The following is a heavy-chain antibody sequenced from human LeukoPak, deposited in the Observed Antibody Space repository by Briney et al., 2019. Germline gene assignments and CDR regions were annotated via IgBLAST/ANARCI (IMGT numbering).Heavy chain of an antibody. Sequence: GSLRLSCAASGFTFSNAWMSWVRQAPGKGLEWIGEIYHSGSTNYNPSLKSRVTISVDKSKNQFSLKLRSVTAADTAVYYCARYYYDSSGHTHYFDYWGQGTLVTVSS. J-gene: IGHJ4*02. CDR1: GFTFSNAW. CDR2: IYHSGST. CDR3: ARYYYDSSGHTHYFDY. D-gene: IGHD3-22*01. V-gene: IGHV4-4*02.